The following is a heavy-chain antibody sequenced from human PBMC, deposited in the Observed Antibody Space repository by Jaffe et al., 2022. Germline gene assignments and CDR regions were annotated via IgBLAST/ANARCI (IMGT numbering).Heavy chain of an antibody. J-gene: IGHJ4*02. Sequence: QVQLVQSGAEVKKPGASVKVSCKASGYTFTSYDINWVRQATGQGLEWMGWMNPNSGNTGYAQKFQGRVTMTRNTSISTAYMELSSLRSEDTAVYYCATLEGYCSGGSCYSDYWGQGTLVTVSS. V-gene: IGHV1-8*01. D-gene: IGHD2-15*01. CDR1: GYTFTSYD. CDR2: MNPNSGNT. CDR3: ATLEGYCSGGSCYSDY.